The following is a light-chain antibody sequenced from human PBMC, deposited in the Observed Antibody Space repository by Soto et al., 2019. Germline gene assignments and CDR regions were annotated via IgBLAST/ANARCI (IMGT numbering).Light chain of an antibody. CDR3: SSYTSKSSLI. J-gene: IGLJ2*01. V-gene: IGLV2-14*01. CDR1: MRDVGAYNL. Sequence: QSVLTQPASVSGSPGQSINISCAGTMRDVGAYNLVSWYQQHPGRAPQLIIYEVRNRPSGISFRFSGSKSVNTASLTISGLQAEDEADYYCSSYTSKSSLIFGGGTKLTVL. CDR2: EVR.